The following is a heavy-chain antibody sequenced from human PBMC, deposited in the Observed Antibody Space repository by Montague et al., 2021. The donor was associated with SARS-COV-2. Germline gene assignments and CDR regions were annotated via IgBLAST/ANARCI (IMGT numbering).Heavy chain of an antibody. J-gene: IGHJ4*02. CDR2: ITQSGRT. V-gene: IGHV4-34*01. CDR1: GGSFSGYY. Sequence: SETLSLTCAVYGGSFSGYYWSWIRQPPGKGLEWIGEITQSGRTNYNPSLKSRVTISVDTSKNQFSLKLNSVTAADTAVYYCAGRCSSVWRVTASAELDYWGQGTLVIVSS. CDR3: AGRCSSVWRVTASAELDY. D-gene: IGHD2-21*02.